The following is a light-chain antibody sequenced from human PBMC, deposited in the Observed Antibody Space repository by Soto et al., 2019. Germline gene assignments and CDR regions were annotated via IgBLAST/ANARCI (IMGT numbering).Light chain of an antibody. CDR2: DTD. V-gene: IGLV7-46*01. Sequence: QAVVTQEPSLTVSPGGKVTLTCGSSTGPVTNGHYPYWFQQKPGQAPRTLIYDTDNKHSWTPARFSGSLLGDKAALTLSGAQPEDEADYYCLLAYSGADVFGTGTKITVL. CDR1: TGPVTNGHY. J-gene: IGLJ1*01. CDR3: LLAYSGADV.